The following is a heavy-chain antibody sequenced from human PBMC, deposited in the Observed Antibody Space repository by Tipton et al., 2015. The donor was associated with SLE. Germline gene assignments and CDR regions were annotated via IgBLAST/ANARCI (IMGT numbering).Heavy chain of an antibody. V-gene: IGHV3-48*01. CDR2: ISSSSSTI. CDR1: GFTFSSYA. D-gene: IGHD1-26*01. CDR3: ARALDPQLANYFDY. Sequence: SLRLSCAASGFTFSSYAMSWVRQAPGKGLEWVSYISSSSSTIYYADSVKGRFTISRDNAKNSLYLQMNSLRAEDTAVYYCARALDPQLANYFDYWGQGTLVTVSS. J-gene: IGHJ4*02.